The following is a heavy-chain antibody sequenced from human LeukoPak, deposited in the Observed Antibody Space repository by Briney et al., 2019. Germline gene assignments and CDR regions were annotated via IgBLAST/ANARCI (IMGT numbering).Heavy chain of an antibody. V-gene: IGHV3-23*01. J-gene: IGHJ4*02. Sequence: PGGSLRLSCAASGFTLSSYAMSWVRQAPGKGLEWVSAISGSGGSTYYADSVKGRFTISRDNSKNTLYLQMNSLRAEDTAVYYCAKDSLLWFGEAFDYWGQGTLVTVSS. CDR2: ISGSGGST. CDR3: AKDSLLWFGEAFDY. D-gene: IGHD3-10*01. CDR1: GFTLSSYA.